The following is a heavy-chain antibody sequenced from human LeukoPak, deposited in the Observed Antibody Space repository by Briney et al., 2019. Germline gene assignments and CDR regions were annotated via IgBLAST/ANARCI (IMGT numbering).Heavy chain of an antibody. CDR1: GFTFSSYA. Sequence: GGSLRLSCAASGFTFSSYAMSWVRQAPGKGLEWVSAISGSGGSTYYADSVKGRFTISRDNSKNTLYLQMNSLRAEDTAVYYCAKAALGVTSPGYGMDVWGQGTTVTVPS. D-gene: IGHD3-3*01. CDR3: AKAALGVTSPGYGMDV. V-gene: IGHV3-23*01. CDR2: ISGSGGST. J-gene: IGHJ6*02.